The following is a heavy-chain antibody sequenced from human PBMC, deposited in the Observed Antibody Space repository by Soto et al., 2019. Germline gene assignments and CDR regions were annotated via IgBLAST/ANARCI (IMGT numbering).Heavy chain of an antibody. Sequence: QVQLVESGGGLVKPGGSLRLSCAASGFTFSDYYMSWIRQAPGKGLEWVSYISSSSSYTNYADSVKGRFTISRDNAKNSLYLQMNSLRAEDTAVYYCARYKALLGYCSSTSCYSGWFDPWGQGTLVTVSS. V-gene: IGHV3-11*06. J-gene: IGHJ5*02. CDR2: ISSSSSYT. D-gene: IGHD2-2*02. CDR3: ARYKALLGYCSSTSCYSGWFDP. CDR1: GFTFSDYY.